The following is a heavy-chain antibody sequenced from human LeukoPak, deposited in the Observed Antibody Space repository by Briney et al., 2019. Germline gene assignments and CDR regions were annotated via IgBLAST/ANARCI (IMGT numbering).Heavy chain of an antibody. CDR3: ARVMANWGAPYFDY. Sequence: GASVKVSCKASGYTFTSYDINWVRQATGQGLEWMGWMNPNSGNTGYAQKFQGRVTMTRNTSISTAYMELSSLRSEDTAVYYCARVMANWGAPYFDYWGQGTLVTVSS. D-gene: IGHD7-27*01. J-gene: IGHJ4*02. V-gene: IGHV1-8*01. CDR2: MNPNSGNT. CDR1: GYTFTSYD.